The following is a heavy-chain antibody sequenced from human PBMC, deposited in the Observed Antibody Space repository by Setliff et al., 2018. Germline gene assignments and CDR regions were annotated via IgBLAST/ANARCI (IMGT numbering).Heavy chain of an antibody. Sequence: SETLSLTCSVSGGIIYDHWWTWIRQPPGKGLEWIATIYHKGRTYYNPSLNSRVTISLDTSKNHFSLRLSSVTAADTAVYYCASPRRDDLDSPFDAFDIWGQGTKVTVSS. J-gene: IGHJ3*02. V-gene: IGHV4-38-2*02. CDR2: IYHKGRT. D-gene: IGHD3-3*01. CDR3: ASPRRDDLDSPFDAFDI. CDR1: GGIIYDHW.